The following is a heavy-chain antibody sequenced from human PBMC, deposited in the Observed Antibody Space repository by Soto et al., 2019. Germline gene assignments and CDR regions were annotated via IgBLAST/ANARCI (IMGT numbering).Heavy chain of an antibody. CDR1: GFTLSSYG. V-gene: IGHV3-30*03. J-gene: IGHJ5*02. CDR2: ISYDGSKK. CDR3: ATNVYTTTRRSNWLDP. D-gene: IGHD5-18*01. Sequence: GGSLRLSCAASGFTLSSYGMHWVRQAPGQGLEWVAVISYDGSKKYHADSVKGRFTISRDNSKNTLYLQMNSLRGEDTAVYYCATNVYTTTRRSNWLDPSGKGPLVTVDS.